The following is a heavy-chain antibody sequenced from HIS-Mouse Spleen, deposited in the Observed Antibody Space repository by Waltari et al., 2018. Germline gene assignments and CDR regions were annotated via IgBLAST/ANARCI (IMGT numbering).Heavy chain of an antibody. CDR1: GCSISSSRYH. CDR2: IYYSGST. V-gene: IGHV4-39*07. CDR3: AREIPYSSSWYDWYFDL. J-gene: IGHJ2*01. Sequence: QLQLQESGPGLVKPSETLSLTCTVAGCSISSSRYHRGWIRQPPGKGLEWIGSIYYSGSTYYNPSLKSRVTISVDTSKNQFSLKLSSVTAADTAVYYCAREIPYSSSWYDWYFDLWGRGTLVTVSS. D-gene: IGHD6-13*01.